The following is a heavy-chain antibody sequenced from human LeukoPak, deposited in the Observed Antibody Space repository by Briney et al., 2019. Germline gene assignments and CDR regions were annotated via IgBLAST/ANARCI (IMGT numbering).Heavy chain of an antibody. CDR3: ARDPLRYLRVGHYDY. J-gene: IGHJ4*02. Sequence: PGGSLRLSCAASGFTFSNSAMNWVRQVPGKGLEWVSSIDYDSSHIYYAASVRGRFAISRDNARNSVYLQMNSLRVEDTAVYYCARDPLRYLRVGHYDYWGQGTLVAVSS. CDR2: IDYDSSHI. CDR1: GFTFSNSA. D-gene: IGHD3-9*01. V-gene: IGHV3-21*01.